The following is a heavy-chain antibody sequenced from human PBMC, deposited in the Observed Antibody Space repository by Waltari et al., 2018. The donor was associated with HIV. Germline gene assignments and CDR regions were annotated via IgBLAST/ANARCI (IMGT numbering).Heavy chain of an antibody. CDR2: INRDGSST. CDR3: ARPGGDSGSYGRFDY. CDR1: GFTFSSYW. Sequence: EVQLVESGGGLIQPGGSLRLSCAASGFTFSSYWLHWVRQAPGKGLVWVSRINRDGSSTSYADSVKGRFTISRDNAKNTLYLQMDSLRAEDTAVYYCARPGGDSGSYGRFDYWGQGTLVTVSS. J-gene: IGHJ4*02. D-gene: IGHD1-26*01. V-gene: IGHV3-74*01.